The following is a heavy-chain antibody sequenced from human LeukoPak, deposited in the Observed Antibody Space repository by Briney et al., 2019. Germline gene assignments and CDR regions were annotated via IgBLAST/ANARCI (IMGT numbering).Heavy chain of an antibody. Sequence: GGSLRLSCAASGFTFSSYSMSWVRQAPGKGLECVSSISSRSGYIYYGDSVKGRFTISRDNAKNSLYLQMNTLRAEDTAVYYCASFDSSGWHYFDYWGQGTLVTVSA. CDR3: ASFDSSGWHYFDY. V-gene: IGHV3-21*01. J-gene: IGHJ4*02. D-gene: IGHD6-19*01. CDR1: GFTFSSYS. CDR2: ISSRSGYI.